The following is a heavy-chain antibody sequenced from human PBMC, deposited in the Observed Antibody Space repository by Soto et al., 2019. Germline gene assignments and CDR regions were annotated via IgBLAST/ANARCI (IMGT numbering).Heavy chain of an antibody. J-gene: IGHJ5*02. Sequence: QVQLVESGGGVVQPGRSLRLSCAASGFTLSNYGMHWVRQAPGKGLEWVAVIWSGGSNKYYADSVKGRFTISRDNSKNTLYLQMNSLRAADTAVYYCARALQYQNWLDPWGQGTLVTVSS. CDR1: GFTLSNYG. CDR3: ARALQYQNWLDP. D-gene: IGHD4-4*01. CDR2: IWSGGSNK. V-gene: IGHV3-33*01.